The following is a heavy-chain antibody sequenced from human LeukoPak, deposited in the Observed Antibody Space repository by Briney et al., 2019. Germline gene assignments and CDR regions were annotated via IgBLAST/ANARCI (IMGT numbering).Heavy chain of an antibody. CDR1: GGSISSYY. CDR2: IYYSGST. CDR3: ARDSVSSPGGFDP. V-gene: IGHV4-59*12. J-gene: IGHJ5*02. D-gene: IGHD6-13*01. Sequence: SETLSLTCTVSGGSISSYYWSWIRQPPGKGLEWIGYIYYSGSTNYNPSLKSRVTMSVDTSKNQFSLKLSSVTAADTAVYYCARDSVSSPGGFDPWGQGTLVTVSS.